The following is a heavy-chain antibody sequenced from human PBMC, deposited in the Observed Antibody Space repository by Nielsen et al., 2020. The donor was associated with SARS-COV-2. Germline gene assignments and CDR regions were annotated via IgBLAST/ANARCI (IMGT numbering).Heavy chain of an antibody. CDR1: GFTFDDYA. Sequence: GGSLRLSCAASGFTFDDYAMHWVRQAPGKGLEWVSGISWNSGSIGYADSVKGRFTISRDNAKNSLYLQMNSLRAEDTALYYCAKDSFGDYYDSSGYYDYWGQGTLVTVSS. J-gene: IGHJ4*02. CDR3: AKDSFGDYYDSSGYYDY. V-gene: IGHV3-9*01. CDR2: ISWNSGSI. D-gene: IGHD3-22*01.